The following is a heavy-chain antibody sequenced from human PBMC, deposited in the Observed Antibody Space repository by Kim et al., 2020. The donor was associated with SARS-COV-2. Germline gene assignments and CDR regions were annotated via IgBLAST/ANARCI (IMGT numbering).Heavy chain of an antibody. D-gene: IGHD6-13*01. CDR2: IYTSRST. J-gene: IGHJ4*02. CDR3: ARDLGAAAGRDFDY. CDR1: GGSISSYY. Sequence: SETLSLTCTVSGGSISSYYWSWIRQPAGKGLEWIGRIYTSRSTNYNPSLKSRVTMSVDTSKNQFSLKLSSVTAADTAVYYCARDLGAAAGRDFDYWGQGTLVTVSS. V-gene: IGHV4-4*07.